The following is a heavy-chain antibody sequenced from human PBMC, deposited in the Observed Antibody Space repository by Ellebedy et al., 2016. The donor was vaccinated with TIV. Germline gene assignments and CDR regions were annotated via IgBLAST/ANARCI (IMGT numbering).Heavy chain of an antibody. Sequence: ASVKVSCKASGGTFSSYAISWVRQAPGQGLEWMGWINPNSGGTNYAQKFQGRVTMTRDTSISTAYMELSRLRSDDTAVYYCARIRYSSGAADFDYWGQGTLVTVSS. CDR2: INPNSGGT. V-gene: IGHV1-2*02. CDR1: GGTFSSYA. D-gene: IGHD6-25*01. J-gene: IGHJ4*02. CDR3: ARIRYSSGAADFDY.